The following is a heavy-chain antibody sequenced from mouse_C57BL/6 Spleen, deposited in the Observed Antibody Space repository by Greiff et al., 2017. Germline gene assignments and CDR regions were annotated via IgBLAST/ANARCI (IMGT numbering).Heavy chain of an antibody. CDR1: GFTFSDYG. V-gene: IGHV5-17*01. D-gene: IGHD1-1*01. Sequence: EVKLMESGGGLVKPGGSLKLCCAASGFTFSDYGMHWVRQAPEKGLEWVAYISSGSSTIYYADTVKGRFTISRDNAKNTLFLQMTSLRSEDTAMYYCARRATVVAYYFDYWGQGTTRTVSS. CDR3: ARRATVVAYYFDY. CDR2: ISSGSSTI. J-gene: IGHJ2*01.